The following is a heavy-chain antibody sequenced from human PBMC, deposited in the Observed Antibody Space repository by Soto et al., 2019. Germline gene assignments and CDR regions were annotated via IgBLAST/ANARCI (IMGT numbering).Heavy chain of an antibody. CDR1: GGSISSGDYY. CDR3: ALRYFDWLLPQVYAFDI. J-gene: IGHJ3*02. CDR2: IYYSGST. V-gene: IGHV4-30-4*01. Sequence: SETLSLTCTVSGGSISSGDYYWSWIRQPPGKGLEWIGYIYYSGSTYYNPSLKSRFTISVDTSKNQFSLKLSSVTAADTAVYYCALRYFDWLLPQVYAFDIWGQGTMVTVSS. D-gene: IGHD3-9*01.